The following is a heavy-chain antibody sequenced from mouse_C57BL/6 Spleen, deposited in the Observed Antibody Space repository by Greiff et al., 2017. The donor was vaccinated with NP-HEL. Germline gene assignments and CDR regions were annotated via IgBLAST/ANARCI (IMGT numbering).Heavy chain of an antibody. D-gene: IGHD1-1*01. Sequence: EVQGVESGGGLVKPGGSLKLSCAASGFTFSDYGMHWVRQAPEKGLEWVAYISRGSSTIYYADTAKGRFTISRDNAKNTLFLQMTSLRSEDTAMYYCARRRGSSYAWFAYWGQGTLVTVSA. CDR1: GFTFSDYG. V-gene: IGHV5-17*01. CDR3: ARRRGSSYAWFAY. CDR2: ISRGSSTI. J-gene: IGHJ3*01.